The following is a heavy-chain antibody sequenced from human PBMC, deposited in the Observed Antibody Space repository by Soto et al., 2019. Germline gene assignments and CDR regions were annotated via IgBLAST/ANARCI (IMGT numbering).Heavy chain of an antibody. CDR1: DASFSSYY. D-gene: IGHD3-3*01. J-gene: IGHJ4*02. CDR2: IYYSGST. CDR3: ARSPPFFGVVAYFFDY. Sequence: SETLSLTCTVSDASFSSYYWSWIRQPPGEGLEWIGYIYYSGSTNYNPSLKSRVTISVDTSKNQFSLKLTSMTAADTAVYYCARSPPFFGVVAYFFDYWGQGTLVTVSS. V-gene: IGHV4-59*01.